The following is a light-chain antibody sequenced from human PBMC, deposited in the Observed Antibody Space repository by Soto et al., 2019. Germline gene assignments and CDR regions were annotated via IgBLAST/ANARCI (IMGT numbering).Light chain of an antibody. CDR2: DVS. V-gene: IGLV2-14*01. J-gene: IGLJ1*01. CDR1: TSDIGGYDF. Sequence: QSALTQPASVSGSPGQSITISCTGTTSDIGGYDFVSWFQQHPGKAPRLMIYDVSNRPSGVSDRFFGSKSGSTASLTISGLQAEDEADYYCSSYSSTTSYVFGPGTKLTVL. CDR3: SSYSSTTSYV.